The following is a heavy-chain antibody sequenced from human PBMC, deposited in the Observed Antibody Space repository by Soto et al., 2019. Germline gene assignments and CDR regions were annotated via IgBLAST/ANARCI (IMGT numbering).Heavy chain of an antibody. D-gene: IGHD7-27*01. CDR1: GGSISSGGYY. CDR2: TYYNGDT. J-gene: IGHJ4*02. Sequence: QVQLQESGPGLVKPSQTLSLTCTVSGGSISSGGYYWSWIRQHPGKGLEWIGYTYYNGDTYYNPSLKSRVSISIDTSKNQFSLRLTSVTAADTAVYYCARSHRDNWGSPDYFDYWGQGTLVTVSS. V-gene: IGHV4-31*03. CDR3: ARSHRDNWGSPDYFDY.